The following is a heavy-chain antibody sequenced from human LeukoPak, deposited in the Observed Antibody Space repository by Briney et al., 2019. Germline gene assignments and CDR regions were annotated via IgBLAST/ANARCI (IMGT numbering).Heavy chain of an antibody. V-gene: IGHV3-74*01. CDR2: INIDGSNT. J-gene: IGHJ4*02. CDR3: ARSLGGAYDY. Sequence: GGSLRLSCAASGFPFSSYWMHCVRQAPGKGLVWVSRINIDGSNTNYADSVKGRFTISRDNAKNTLYLQMDSLRAEDTAVYYCARSLGGAYDYWGQGTLVTVSS. CDR1: GFPFSSYW. D-gene: IGHD1-26*01.